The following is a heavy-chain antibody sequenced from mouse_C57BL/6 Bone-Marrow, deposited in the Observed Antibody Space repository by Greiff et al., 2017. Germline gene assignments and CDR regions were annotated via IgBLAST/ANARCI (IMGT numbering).Heavy chain of an antibody. V-gene: IGHV1-80*01. CDR3: ARNPLYYYGSSQYYFDY. CDR2: IYPGDGDT. CDR1: GYAFSSYW. D-gene: IGHD1-1*01. Sequence: VQLQQSGAELVKPGASVKISCKASGYAFSSYWMNWVKQRPGKGLEWIGQIYPGDGDTNYNGKFKGKATLTADKSSSTAYMQLSSLTSEDSAVYCCARNPLYYYGSSQYYFDYWGQGTTLTVSS. J-gene: IGHJ2*01.